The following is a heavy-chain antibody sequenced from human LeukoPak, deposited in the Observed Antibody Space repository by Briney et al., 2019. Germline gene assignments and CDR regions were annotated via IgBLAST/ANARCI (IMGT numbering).Heavy chain of an antibody. Sequence: GGSLRLSCAASGLTFSTYWMHWVRQAPGKGLVWVSLINGDGSLSYADSVKGRFTISRDNTKNMLYLQMNSLRAEDTAVYYCAGGASSTVHYWGQGTLVTVSS. J-gene: IGHJ4*02. D-gene: IGHD6-13*01. V-gene: IGHV3-74*01. CDR1: GLTFSTYW. CDR3: AGGASSTVHY. CDR2: INGDGSL.